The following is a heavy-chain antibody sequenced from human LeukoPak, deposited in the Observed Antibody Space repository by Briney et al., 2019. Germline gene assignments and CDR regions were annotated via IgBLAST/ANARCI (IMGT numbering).Heavy chain of an antibody. V-gene: IGHV4-59*01. CDR1: GGSISSYY. D-gene: IGHD6-13*01. CDR2: IYYSGST. Sequence: SETLSLTCTVSGGSISSYYWSWIRQPPGKGLEWIGHIYYSGSTNYNPSLKSRVTISVDTSKNQFSLKLGSVTAADTAVYYCARGGRIAAAGFDYWGQGTLVTVSS. J-gene: IGHJ4*02. CDR3: ARGGRIAAAGFDY.